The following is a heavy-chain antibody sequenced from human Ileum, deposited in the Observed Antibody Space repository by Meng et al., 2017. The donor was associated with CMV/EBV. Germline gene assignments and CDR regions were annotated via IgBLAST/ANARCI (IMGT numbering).Heavy chain of an antibody. V-gene: IGHV4-34*01. Sequence: GSLRLSCAVYGGSLSGYYWSWIRQPPGKGLEVIGEINYSGSTTYNPSLKSRLSISRDTSKNQFALKLNSVTAADTAVYYCARVSGLRSGDAWGQGTLGTVSS. CDR2: INYSGST. CDR3: ARVSGLRSGDA. D-gene: IGHD3-3*01. J-gene: IGHJ5*02. CDR1: GGSLSGYY.